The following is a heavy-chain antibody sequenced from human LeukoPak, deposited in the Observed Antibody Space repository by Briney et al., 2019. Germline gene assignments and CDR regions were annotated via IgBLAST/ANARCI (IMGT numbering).Heavy chain of an antibody. J-gene: IGHJ5*01. CDR2: ISGSGAST. V-gene: IGHV3-23*01. CDR1: GFTFSSYA. Sequence: GGSLRLSCAAFGFTFSSYAMNWVRQAPGKGLEWVSVISGSGASTYYADSVKGRFTISRDNSKNTLYLQMNSLRAEDTAVYYCAKGRAGNYYYDNSDSWGQGTLVTVSS. CDR3: AKGRAGNYYYDNSDS. D-gene: IGHD3-22*01.